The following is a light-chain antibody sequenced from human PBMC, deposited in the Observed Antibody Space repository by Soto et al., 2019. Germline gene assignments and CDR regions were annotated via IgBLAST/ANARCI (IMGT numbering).Light chain of an antibody. CDR3: QSYDIRRSGV. CDR2: GNS. J-gene: IGLJ3*02. CDR1: SSNIGAGYD. Sequence: QSVLTQPPSVSGAPGQRVTISCTGSSSNIGAGYDVHWYQQLPGTAPKLLIYGNSNRPSGVPDRFSGSKSGTSASLAITGLQAEDEADYYCQSYDIRRSGVFGGGTKLTVL. V-gene: IGLV1-40*01.